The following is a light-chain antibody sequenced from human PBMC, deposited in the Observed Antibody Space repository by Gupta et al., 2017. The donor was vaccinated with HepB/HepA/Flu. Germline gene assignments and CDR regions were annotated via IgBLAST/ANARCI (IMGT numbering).Light chain of an antibody. CDR2: DVT. CDR3: SSYAGSNNKV. Sequence: QSALPQPPSASGSPGQSVPISCTGTSSDVGSYNYVSWYQQHPGTAPKLIIYDVTKRPSGVPDRFSGFKSGNTASLTVSGLQTEDEADYYCSSYAGSNNKVFGTGTKVTVL. V-gene: IGLV2-8*01. J-gene: IGLJ1*01. CDR1: SSDVGSYNY.